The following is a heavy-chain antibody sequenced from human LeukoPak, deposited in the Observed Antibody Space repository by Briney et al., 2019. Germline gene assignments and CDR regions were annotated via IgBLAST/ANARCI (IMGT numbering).Heavy chain of an antibody. CDR2: ISGSGGDI. V-gene: IGHV3-48*02. D-gene: IGHD2-15*01. CDR3: ARDLRSGAYTFDY. CDR1: GFTVSRFS. J-gene: IGHJ4*02. Sequence: GGSLRLSCAASGFTVSRFSMNWVRQAPGKGLEWVSYISGSGGDIHYADSVEGRFTISRNNARNSLYLQMTSLRDEDTAVYYCARDLRSGAYTFDYWGQGTLVTVSS.